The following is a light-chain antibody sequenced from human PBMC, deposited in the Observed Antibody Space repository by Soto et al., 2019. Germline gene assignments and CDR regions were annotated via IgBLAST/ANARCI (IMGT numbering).Light chain of an antibody. CDR1: QDVGNF. CDR3: QQYGSLPIT. CDR2: DAS. Sequence: QMTQSPSSLSASIGDRATISCQASQDVGNFLNWYQQRQGKXPYXXIYDASNLDSGVSSRFSGSGSGRDFSLTITSLQPDDVETYFGQQYGSLPITFGQGTRLEIK. J-gene: IGKJ5*01. V-gene: IGKV1-33*01.